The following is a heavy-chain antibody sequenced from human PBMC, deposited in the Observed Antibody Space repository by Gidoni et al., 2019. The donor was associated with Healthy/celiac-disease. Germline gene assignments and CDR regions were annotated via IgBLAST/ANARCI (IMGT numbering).Heavy chain of an antibody. CDR2: ISSSSSYT. Sequence: QVQLVESGGGLVKPGGSLRLACAAAGFTFSAYYMSWIRQAPGKGLEWVSYISSSSSYTNYADSVKGRFTISRDNAKNSLYLQMNSLRAEDTAVYYCARDRKGTYCSGGSCYLYWGQGTLVAVSS. J-gene: IGHJ4*02. D-gene: IGHD2-15*01. CDR3: ARDRKGTYCSGGSCYLY. V-gene: IGHV3-11*06. CDR1: GFTFSAYY.